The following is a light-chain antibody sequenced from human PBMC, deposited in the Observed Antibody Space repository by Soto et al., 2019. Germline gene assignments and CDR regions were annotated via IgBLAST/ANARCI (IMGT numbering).Light chain of an antibody. CDR2: GAS. Sequence: EIVMTQSPATLSVSPGERATLSCRASQSISSNLAWYQQKPGQAPRLLIYGASTRATGIPATFSGSGSGTEFTLTISSLQSKDFAVYYCQQYNNWPFTFGPGTKVDIK. CDR3: QQYNNWPFT. J-gene: IGKJ3*01. V-gene: IGKV3-15*01. CDR1: QSISSN.